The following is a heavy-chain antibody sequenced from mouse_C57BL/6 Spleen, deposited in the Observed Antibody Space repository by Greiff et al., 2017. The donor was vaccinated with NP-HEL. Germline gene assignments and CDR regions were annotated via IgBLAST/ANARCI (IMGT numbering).Heavy chain of an antibody. CDR1: GHTFTSYW. Sequence: VQLQQPGAELVKPGASVKMSCKASGHTFTSYWITWVKQRPGQGLEWIGDIYPGSGSTNYNEKFKSKATLTVDTSSSTAYMQLSSLTSEDSAVYYCARREGYCGLDYWGQGTTLTVSS. J-gene: IGHJ2*01. CDR2: IYPGSGST. V-gene: IGHV1-55*01. CDR3: ARREGYCGLDY.